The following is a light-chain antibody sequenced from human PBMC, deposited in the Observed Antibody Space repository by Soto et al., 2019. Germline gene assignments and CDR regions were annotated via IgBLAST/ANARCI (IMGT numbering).Light chain of an antibody. CDR2: GSS. CDR3: QQYGSAPPYT. V-gene: IGKV3-20*01. CDR1: QSVSNNY. Sequence: EVVLTQSPGTLSLSPGERASLSCRASQSVSNNYLAWYQQKPGQSPKLLIFGSSYRSTGIPDRFSGSGSATKFTLTISRLEPEDFVVYYCQQYGSAPPYTFGQGTKLEIK. J-gene: IGKJ2*01.